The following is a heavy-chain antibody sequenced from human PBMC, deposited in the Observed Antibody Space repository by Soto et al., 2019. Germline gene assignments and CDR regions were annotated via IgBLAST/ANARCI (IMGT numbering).Heavy chain of an antibody. CDR3: AKEYYDSSGYYYFDY. J-gene: IGHJ4*02. CDR1: GFTFSSYG. Sequence: PGGSLRLSXAASGFTFSSYGMHWVRQAPGKGLEWVAVISYDGSNKYYADSVKGRFTISRDNSKNTLYLQMNSLRAEDTAVYYCAKEYYDSSGYYYFDYWGQGTLVTVSS. D-gene: IGHD3-22*01. CDR2: ISYDGSNK. V-gene: IGHV3-30*18.